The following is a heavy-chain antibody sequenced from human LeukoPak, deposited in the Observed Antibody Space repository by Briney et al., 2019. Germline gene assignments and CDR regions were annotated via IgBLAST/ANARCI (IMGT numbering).Heavy chain of an antibody. Sequence: GGSLRLSCAASGFTFSNYGMHWVRQAPGKGPEWVAFIGYDGSNKYYADSVKGRFTISRDNSKNTPYLQMNSLRAEDTAVYYSEKAYYGSTICSGGGNIDYWGQGTLVTVSS. CDR1: GFTFSNYG. D-gene: IGHD2-2*01. J-gene: IGHJ4*02. V-gene: IGHV3-30*02. CDR2: IGYDGSNK. CDR3: EKAYYGSTICSGGGNIDY.